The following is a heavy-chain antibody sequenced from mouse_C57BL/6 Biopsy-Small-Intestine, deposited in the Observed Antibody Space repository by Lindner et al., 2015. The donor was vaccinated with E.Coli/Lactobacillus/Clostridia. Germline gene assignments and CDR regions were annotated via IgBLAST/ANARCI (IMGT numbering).Heavy chain of an antibody. V-gene: IGHV1-4*01. Sequence: SVKVSCKTSGYIFISHGIIWVRQAPGQGLQYMGWISTHNGDTNYAQEFQGRVTMTTDTSTSTVYMDLRNLKSDDTAVYYCARDRGDYAFDYWGQGTLVTVSS. CDR3: ARDRGDYAFDY. CDR1: GYIFISHG. D-gene: IGHD2-13*01. CDR2: ISTHNGDT. J-gene: IGHJ4*01.